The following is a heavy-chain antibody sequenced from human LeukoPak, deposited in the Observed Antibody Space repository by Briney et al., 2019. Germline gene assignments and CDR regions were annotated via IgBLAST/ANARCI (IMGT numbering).Heavy chain of an antibody. CDR2: IYYSGST. D-gene: IGHD3-3*01. CDR3: ARLLASGTLDQ. CDR1: GGSMNNYY. Sequence: SETLSLTCTVSGGSMNNYYWSWIRQPPEKGLEWMGYIYYSGSTKYSPSLQSRVIISVDTSKNQFSLNLTSVTAADTAVYYCARLLASGTLDQWGQGTLVTVSS. V-gene: IGHV4-59*08. J-gene: IGHJ4*02.